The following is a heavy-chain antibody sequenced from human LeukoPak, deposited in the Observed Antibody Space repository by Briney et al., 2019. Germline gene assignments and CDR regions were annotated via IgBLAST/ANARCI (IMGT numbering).Heavy chain of an antibody. D-gene: IGHD3-22*01. J-gene: IGHJ3*01. Sequence: PSETLSLTCTVSGAYISNYYWTWVRQPAAQGLEWIGRLHASESTIYNPSLKSRVTMSLDTSKDQFSLTLTSVTAADSAVYYCASLSSGAAFDVWGQGTVVTVSS. CDR1: GAYISNYY. CDR3: ASLSSGAAFDV. CDR2: LHASEST. V-gene: IGHV4-4*07.